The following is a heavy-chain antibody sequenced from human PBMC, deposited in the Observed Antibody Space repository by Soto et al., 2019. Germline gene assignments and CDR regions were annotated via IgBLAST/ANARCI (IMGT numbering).Heavy chain of an antibody. CDR1: GGSISSYY. J-gene: IGHJ4*02. CDR3: ARGRSCSGGSCYFDY. CDR2: IYYSGST. V-gene: IGHV4-59*01. D-gene: IGHD2-15*01. Sequence: QSQTLSLTCTVSGGSISSYYWSWIRQPPGKGLEWIGYIYYSGSTNYNPSLKSRVTISVDTSKNQFSLKLSSVTAADTAVYYCARGRSCSGGSCYFDYWGQGTLVTVSS.